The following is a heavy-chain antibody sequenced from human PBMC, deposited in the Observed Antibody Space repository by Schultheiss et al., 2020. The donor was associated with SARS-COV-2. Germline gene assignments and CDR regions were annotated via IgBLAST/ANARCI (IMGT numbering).Heavy chain of an antibody. CDR2: IYYSGST. Sequence: ESLKISCAASGFTFSSYAMSWIRQPPGKGLEWIGYIYYSGSTNYNPSLKSRVTISVDTSKNQFSLKLSSVTAADTAVYYCARVAEQRKFDYWGQGTLVTVSS. CDR3: ARVAEQRKFDY. V-gene: IGHV4-59*01. J-gene: IGHJ4*02. CDR1: GFTFSSYA. D-gene: IGHD6-25*01.